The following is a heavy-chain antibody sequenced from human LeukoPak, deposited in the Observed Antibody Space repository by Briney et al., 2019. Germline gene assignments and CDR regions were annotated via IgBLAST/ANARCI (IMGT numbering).Heavy chain of an antibody. Sequence: GGSLRLSCAASGFTFSDYAMHWVRQAPGKGLEWVAVISYDGINQYYADSVKGRFTISRDNSKNTLYLQMNSLRAEDTAVYYCAKDPYYYGSGSYCDYWGQGTLVTVSS. CDR2: ISYDGINQ. V-gene: IGHV3-30*04. D-gene: IGHD3-10*01. J-gene: IGHJ4*02. CDR1: GFTFSDYA. CDR3: AKDPYYYGSGSYCDY.